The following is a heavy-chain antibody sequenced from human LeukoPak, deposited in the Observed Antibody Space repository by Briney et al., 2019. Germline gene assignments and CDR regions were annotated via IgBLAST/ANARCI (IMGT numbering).Heavy chain of an antibody. Sequence: PGGSLRLSCAASGFTFSDYYISWIRQAPGKGLEWVSSISSSSSYIYYADSVKGRFTISRDNAKNSLYLQMNSLRAEDTAVYYCARDRYWNSEVPFDYWGQGTLVTVSS. CDR3: ARDRYWNSEVPFDY. V-gene: IGHV3-11*06. CDR2: ISSSSSYI. D-gene: IGHD1-7*01. J-gene: IGHJ4*02. CDR1: GFTFSDYY.